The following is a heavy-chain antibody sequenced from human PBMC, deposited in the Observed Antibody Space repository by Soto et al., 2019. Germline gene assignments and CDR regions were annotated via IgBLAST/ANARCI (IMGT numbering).Heavy chain of an antibody. CDR1: GGSSGSSSYC. CDR2: IYYSGST. V-gene: IGHV4-39*01. Sequence: SQTMSLTCTVAGGSSGSSSYCWGWIRQPPGKGLEWIGSIYYSGSTYYNPSLKSRVTISVDTSKNQFSLKLSSVTAADTAVYYCAGIQRGCSGYDYHPPASNWGQGTLVTVSS. CDR3: AGIQRGCSGYDYHPPASN. J-gene: IGHJ4*02. D-gene: IGHD5-12*01.